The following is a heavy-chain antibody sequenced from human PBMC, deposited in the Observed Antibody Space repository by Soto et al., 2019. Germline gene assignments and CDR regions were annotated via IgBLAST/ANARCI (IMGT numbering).Heavy chain of an antibody. Sequence: QVQLVESGGGVVQPGTSLRLSCAASGFTFSNFGMHWVRQAPGKGLEWVAVISYDGSDKYYAYSVKGRFTISRDNSENTLYLQMTSLRAEDTAVYYCAKDMGRAAAGTFDYWGQGTLVTVYS. CDR1: GFTFSNFG. D-gene: IGHD6-13*01. J-gene: IGHJ4*02. CDR2: ISYDGSDK. V-gene: IGHV3-30*18. CDR3: AKDMGRAAAGTFDY.